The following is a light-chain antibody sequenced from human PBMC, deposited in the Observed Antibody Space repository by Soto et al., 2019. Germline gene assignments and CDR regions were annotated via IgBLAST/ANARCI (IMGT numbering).Light chain of an antibody. Sequence: TITCRASQDINSWLTWYQQKPGLAPKLLIYKVSSLQGGVPPRFSGSRSGTDFTLTISSLQPEDFSSYFCQQVKSFLPTFGGGTKVDIK. CDR1: QDINSW. CDR2: KVS. CDR3: QQVKSFLPT. J-gene: IGKJ4*01. V-gene: IGKV1-12*01.